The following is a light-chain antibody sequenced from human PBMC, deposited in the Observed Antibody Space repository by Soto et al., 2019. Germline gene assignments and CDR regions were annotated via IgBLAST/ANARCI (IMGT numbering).Light chain of an antibody. V-gene: IGKV3-15*01. CDR1: QSVSSN. CDR3: QQYNNWPPSWT. Sequence: EIVMTQSPATLSVSPGERATLSCRASQSVSSNLAWYQQKPGQASRLLIYGASTRATGIPARFSGSGSGTEFTLTISSLQSEDFADYYCQQYNNWPPSWTFGQGTKVEIK. CDR2: GAS. J-gene: IGKJ1*01.